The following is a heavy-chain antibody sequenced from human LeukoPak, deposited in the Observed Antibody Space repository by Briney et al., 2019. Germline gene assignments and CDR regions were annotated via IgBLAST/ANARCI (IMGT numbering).Heavy chain of an antibody. CDR3: ASQLSSWYDY. V-gene: IGHV4-28*01. Sequence: SETLSLTCAVSGYSISSNHWWGWIRQPPGKGLEWIGYIFYAGSTYYNPSLKSRVTISVDTSKNQFSLKLSSVTAADTAVHYCASQLSSWYDYWGQGTLVTVSS. CDR1: GYSISSNHW. D-gene: IGHD6-13*01. CDR2: IFYAGST. J-gene: IGHJ4*02.